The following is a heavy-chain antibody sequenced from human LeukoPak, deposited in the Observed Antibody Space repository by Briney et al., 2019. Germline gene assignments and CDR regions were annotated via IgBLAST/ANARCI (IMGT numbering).Heavy chain of an antibody. D-gene: IGHD3-10*01. CDR1: GGSFSGYY. CDR3: ARRRVRMVRGVIGFDY. Sequence: SETLSLTCAVYGGSFSGYYWSWIRQPPGKGLEWIGEINHSGSTNYNPSLKSRVTISVDTSKNQFSLKLSSVTAADTAVYYCARRRVRMVRGVIGFDYWGQGTLVTVSS. V-gene: IGHV4-34*01. J-gene: IGHJ4*02. CDR2: INHSGST.